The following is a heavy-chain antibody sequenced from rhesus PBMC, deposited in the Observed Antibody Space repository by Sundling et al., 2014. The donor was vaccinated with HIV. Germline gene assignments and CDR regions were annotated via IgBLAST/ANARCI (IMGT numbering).Heavy chain of an antibody. Sequence: QLQLQESGPGLVKPSETLSVTCAVSGGSISSNYWSWIRQAPGKGLEWIGYIGGSSGTTYYNPSLKSRVTISTDTSKNQLSLRLTSVTAADTAVYYCVTTGVLATFDYWGQGLLVTVSS. CDR2: IGGSSGTT. D-gene: IGHD2-2*01. J-gene: IGHJ4*01. CDR1: GGSISSNY. CDR3: VTTGVLATFDY. V-gene: IGHV4-165*01.